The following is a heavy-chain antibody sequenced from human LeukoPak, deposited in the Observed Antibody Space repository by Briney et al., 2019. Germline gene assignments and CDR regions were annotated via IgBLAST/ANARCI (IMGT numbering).Heavy chain of an antibody. CDR2: IYHSGFT. CDR1: GVSFSTYY. Sequence: SETLSLTCTVSGVSFSTYYWSWIRQPPGKGLEWIGGIYHSGFTFYNPALNSRVTISVDTSKNQFSLKFNSVTAADTAVYYCAREGTVRWFDPWGQGTLVTVSS. CDR3: AREGTVRWFDP. D-gene: IGHD1-14*01. V-gene: IGHV4-59*12. J-gene: IGHJ5*02.